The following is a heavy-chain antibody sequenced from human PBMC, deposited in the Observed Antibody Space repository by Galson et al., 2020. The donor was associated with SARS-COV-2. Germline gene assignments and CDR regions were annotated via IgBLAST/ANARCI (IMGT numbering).Heavy chain of an antibody. CDR3: ARETDDYTSSWYDY. J-gene: IGHJ4*02. D-gene: IGHD6-13*01. CDR2: ISYDGTTK. Sequence: GGSLRLSCAASGFTFSSSAMHWVRRAPGKGLEWVAIISYDGTTKSNSDSVKGRFTISRDNSKNTLYLQINSLRPDDTAIYYCARETDDYTSSWYDYCGQGTLVTVSS. CDR1: GFTFSSSA. V-gene: IGHV3-30*04.